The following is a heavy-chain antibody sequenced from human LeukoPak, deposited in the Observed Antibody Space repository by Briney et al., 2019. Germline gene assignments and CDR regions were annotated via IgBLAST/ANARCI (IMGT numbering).Heavy chain of an antibody. CDR2: INTNTGNP. Sequence: ASVKVSCKASGYTFTSYAMNWVRQAPGQGLEWMGWINTNTGNPTYAQGFTGRFVFSLDTSVSTAYLQISSLKAEDTAAYYRASQGQWLDGRYFDYWGQGTLVTVSS. V-gene: IGHV7-4-1*02. CDR3: ASQGQWLDGRYFDY. CDR1: GYTFTSYA. D-gene: IGHD6-19*01. J-gene: IGHJ4*02.